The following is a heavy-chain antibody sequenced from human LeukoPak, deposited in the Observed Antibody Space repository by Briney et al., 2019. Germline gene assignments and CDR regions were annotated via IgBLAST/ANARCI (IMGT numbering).Heavy chain of an antibody. Sequence: GRSLRLSCAASGFTFSSYGMHWVRQAPGKGLEWVAVIWYDGSNKYYADSVKGRFTIPRDNSKNTLYPQMNSLRAEDTAVYYCARDTRGYFDYWGQGTLVTVSS. V-gene: IGHV3-33*01. CDR2: IWYDGSNK. CDR3: ARDTRGYFDY. J-gene: IGHJ4*02. CDR1: GFTFSSYG.